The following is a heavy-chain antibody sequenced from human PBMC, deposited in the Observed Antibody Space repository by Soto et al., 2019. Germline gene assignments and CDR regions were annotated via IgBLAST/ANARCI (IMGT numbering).Heavy chain of an antibody. J-gene: IGHJ6*02. CDR2: INAGNGNT. CDR1: GYTFTSYA. Sequence: GASVKVSCKASGYTFTSYAMHWVRQAPGQRLEWMGWINAGNGNTKYSQKFQGRVTITRDTSASTAYMELSSLRSEDTAVYYCAGDSNYVGYYYYGMDVWGQGTTVTVSS. D-gene: IGHD4-4*01. CDR3: AGDSNYVGYYYYGMDV. V-gene: IGHV1-3*01.